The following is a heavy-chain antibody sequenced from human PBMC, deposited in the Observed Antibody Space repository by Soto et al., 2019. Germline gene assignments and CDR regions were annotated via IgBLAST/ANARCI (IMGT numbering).Heavy chain of an antibody. CDR2: ISGSGGST. Sequence: EVQLLESGGGLVQPGGSLRLSCAASGFTFSSYAMSWVHQAPGKGLEWVSAISGSGGSTYYADSVKGRFTISRDNSKNTLYLQMNSLRAEDTAVYYCAKPIAPSGYYATDYWGQGTLVTVSS. J-gene: IGHJ4*02. V-gene: IGHV3-23*01. D-gene: IGHD3-3*01. CDR3: AKPIAPSGYYATDY. CDR1: GFTFSSYA.